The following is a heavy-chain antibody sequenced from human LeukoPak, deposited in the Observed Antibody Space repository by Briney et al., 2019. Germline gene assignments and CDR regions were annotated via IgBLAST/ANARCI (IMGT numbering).Heavy chain of an antibody. J-gene: IGHJ5*02. CDR2: NSVHNGNT. CDR3: ARAEYASSGSIDP. D-gene: IGHD6-25*01. CDR1: GYTFPTYG. V-gene: IGHV1-18*01. Sequence: ASVKVSCKASGYTFPTYGISWVRQAPGQGLDWMGWNSVHNGNTNYAQKLQDRVTMTTDTSTSTAYMELRSLRSDDTAVYYCARAEYASSGSIDPWGQGTLVTVSS.